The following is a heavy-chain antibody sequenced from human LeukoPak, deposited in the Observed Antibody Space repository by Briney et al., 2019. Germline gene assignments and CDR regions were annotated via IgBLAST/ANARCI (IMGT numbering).Heavy chain of an antibody. J-gene: IGHJ3*02. V-gene: IGHV4-4*07. CDR1: GGSISSYY. Sequence: SETLSLTCTVSGGSISSYYWSWIRQPAGKGLEWIGRISSSGSTNYNPSLKSRVTISVDTSKNQFSLKLSSVTAADMAVYFCARGPYSYDSSGAFDIRGQGTMVTVSS. D-gene: IGHD3-22*01. CDR3: ARGPYSYDSSGAFDI. CDR2: ISSSGST.